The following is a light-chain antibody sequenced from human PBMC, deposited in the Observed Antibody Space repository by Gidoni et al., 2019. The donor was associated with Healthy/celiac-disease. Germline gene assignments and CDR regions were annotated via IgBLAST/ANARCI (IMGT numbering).Light chain of an antibody. V-gene: IGKV3D-20*01. Sequence: EIVLTQSPATLSLSPGDRATLSCGASQSVSSSSLAWYQQKPGMAPRLLIYDASSRASGIPDRFSGSGSETDFTLTISRLDPEDFAVYSCQQYGSSPYIFGQGTKLEIK. CDR3: QQYGSSPYI. CDR2: DAS. J-gene: IGKJ2*01. CDR1: QSVSSSS.